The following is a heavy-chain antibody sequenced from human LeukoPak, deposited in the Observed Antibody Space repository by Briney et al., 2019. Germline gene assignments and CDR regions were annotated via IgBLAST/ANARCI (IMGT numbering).Heavy chain of an antibody. Sequence: SETLSLTCNVSGGSISSSSYCWSWIRQPPGKGLEWIGYIFYSGSTNYNPSLKSRVTISVDTSKNQFSLKLSSVTAADTAVYYCARRSGSYFVYFDYWGQGTLVTVSS. V-gene: IGHV4-61*05. CDR1: GGSISSSSYC. CDR3: ARRSGSYFVYFDY. CDR2: IFYSGST. D-gene: IGHD1-26*01. J-gene: IGHJ4*02.